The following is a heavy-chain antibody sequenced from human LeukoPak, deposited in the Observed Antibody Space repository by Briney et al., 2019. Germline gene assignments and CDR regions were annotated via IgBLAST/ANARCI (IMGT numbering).Heavy chain of an antibody. J-gene: IGHJ4*02. Sequence: GESLRLSCAASGFTLSNYWMHWVRQAPGKGLVWVSRINSEGSGTTYADSVKGRFTISRDNAKNTLYLQMNNLRADDTALYYCARDGTGTVDLDYWGQGTLVTVSS. CDR3: ARDGTGTVDLDY. V-gene: IGHV3-74*01. CDR1: GFTLSNYW. CDR2: INSEGSGT. D-gene: IGHD1-7*01.